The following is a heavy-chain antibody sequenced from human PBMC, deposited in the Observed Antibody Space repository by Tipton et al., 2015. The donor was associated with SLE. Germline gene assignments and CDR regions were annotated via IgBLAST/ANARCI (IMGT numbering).Heavy chain of an antibody. CDR1: GFTVSSNY. CDR2: IYSGGST. D-gene: IGHD6-19*01. Sequence: SLRLSCAASGFTVSSNYMSWFCQAPGKGLEWVSVIYSGGSTYYADSVKARLTISRDNSKNTLYLQMNSLRAEDTAVYYCARYFPAGLYSSGWSWGQGTLVTGSS. V-gene: IGHV3-66*01. J-gene: IGHJ5*02. CDR3: ARYFPAGLYSSGWS.